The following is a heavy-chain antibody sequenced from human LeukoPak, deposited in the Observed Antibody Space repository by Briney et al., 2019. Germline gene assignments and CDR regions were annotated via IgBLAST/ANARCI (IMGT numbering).Heavy chain of an antibody. J-gene: IGHJ4*02. Sequence: GGSLRLSCAASGFTFSSYAMNWVRQAPGKRLEWVSGISGSGGTTYYADSVKGRFTISRDNSKNTLYLQMNSLRAEDTAVYYCAKRPTTVTSATNVHFDYWGQGTLVTVSS. CDR2: ISGSGGTT. CDR3: AKRPTTVTSATNVHFDY. V-gene: IGHV3-23*01. D-gene: IGHD4-17*01. CDR1: GFTFSSYA.